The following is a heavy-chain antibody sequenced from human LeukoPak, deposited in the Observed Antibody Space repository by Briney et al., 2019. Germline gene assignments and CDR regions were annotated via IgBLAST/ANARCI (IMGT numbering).Heavy chain of an antibody. CDR3: ARSVRGIEARRVNWFDP. V-gene: IGHV4-61*02. Sequence: SQTLSLTCTVSGGSISSGSYYWSWIRQPAGKGLEWIGRIYTSGSTNYNPSLKSRVTISVDTSKNQFSLKLSSVTAADTAVYYCARSVRGIEARRVNWFDPWGQGTLVTVSS. CDR1: GGSISSGSYY. D-gene: IGHD6-6*01. CDR2: IYTSGST. J-gene: IGHJ5*02.